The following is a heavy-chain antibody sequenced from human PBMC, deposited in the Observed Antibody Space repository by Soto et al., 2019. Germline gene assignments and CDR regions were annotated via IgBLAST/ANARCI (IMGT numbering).Heavy chain of an antibody. Sequence: GGSLRLSCSASGFTFSTFAVHWVRQAPGKGLEWVAVISADGTNKYYADSVKGRFTISRDSSKNTLFLQMDSLRTEDTAMYYCARAPTSRFDYWGQGTLVTVSS. V-gene: IGHV3-30-3*01. CDR2: ISADGTNK. CDR3: ARAPTSRFDY. J-gene: IGHJ4*02. CDR1: GFTFSTFA.